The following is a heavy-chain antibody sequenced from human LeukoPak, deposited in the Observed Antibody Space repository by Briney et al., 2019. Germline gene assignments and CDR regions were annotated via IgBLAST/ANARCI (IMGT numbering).Heavy chain of an antibody. CDR3: ARHRSRRPPGAFDI. CDR1: GGSFSGYY. CDR2: INHSGST. V-gene: IGHV4-34*01. Sequence: SETLSLTCAVYGGSFSGYYWSWIRQPPGKGLEWIGEINHSGSTNYNPSLKSRVIISVDTSKNQFSLKLSSVTAADTAVYYCARHRSRRPPGAFDIWGQGTMVTVSS. J-gene: IGHJ3*02. D-gene: IGHD5-24*01.